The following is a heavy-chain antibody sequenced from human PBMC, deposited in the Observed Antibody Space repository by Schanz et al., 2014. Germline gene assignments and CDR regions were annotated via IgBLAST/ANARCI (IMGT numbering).Heavy chain of an antibody. V-gene: IGHV1-3*01. CDR1: GYTFTSYS. D-gene: IGHD4-17*01. Sequence: QVQLVQSGAEVKKPGASVKVSCKASGYTFTSYSIHWVRQAPGQRLEWMGWINAGTGNTEYSQKFQGRVTITRDTLASTVYMELSSLRSEDTAVYYCARGYGDSPTDFWGQGTLVNVSS. J-gene: IGHJ4*02. CDR3: ARGYGDSPTDF. CDR2: INAGTGNT.